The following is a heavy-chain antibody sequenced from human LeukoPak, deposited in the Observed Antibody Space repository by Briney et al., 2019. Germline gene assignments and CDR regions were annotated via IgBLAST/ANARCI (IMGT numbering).Heavy chain of an antibody. V-gene: IGHV3-7*01. CDR1: GFTFSSYW. D-gene: IGHD3-10*01. J-gene: IGHJ3*01. Sequence: GGSLRLSCAASGFTFSSYWMSWVRQAPGKGLEWVANIKQDGSEKYYVDSVKGRFTISRDNAKNSLYLQMNSLRAEDTAVYFCARGNMDDRYYYGAFDVWGQGTMVTVSS. CDR2: IKQDGSEK. CDR3: ARGNMDDRYYYGAFDV.